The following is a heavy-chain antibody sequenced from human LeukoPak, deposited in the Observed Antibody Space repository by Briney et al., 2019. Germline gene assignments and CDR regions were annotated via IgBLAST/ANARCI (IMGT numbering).Heavy chain of an antibody. CDR2: FSYSGST. J-gene: IGHJ4*02. D-gene: IGHD5-24*01. CDR1: AGSISSSNYY. CDR3: ARQSRDGYNYRFDY. Sequence: PSETLSLTCAVSAGSISSSNYYWGWIRQPPGKGLEWIGSFSYSGSTYYNPSLKGRVTISVDTSKNQFSLKLRSVAAADTAVYYCARQSRDGYNYRFDYWGQGTLVTVSS. V-gene: IGHV4-39*01.